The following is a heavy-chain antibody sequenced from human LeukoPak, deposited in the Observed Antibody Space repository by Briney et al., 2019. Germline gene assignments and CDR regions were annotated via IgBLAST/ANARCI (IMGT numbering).Heavy chain of an antibody. CDR2: IYHNGNT. Sequence: SQTLSLTCAVSGVSISSGGYSWSWIRQPPGKGLEWVGYIYHNGNTYYSPSLKSRVTISVDRSKNQLSLKLSSVTAADTAMYYCASGGYSYGFDYWGQGTLVTVSS. CDR3: ASGGYSYGFDY. V-gene: IGHV4-30-2*01. D-gene: IGHD5-18*01. CDR1: GVSISSGGYS. J-gene: IGHJ4*02.